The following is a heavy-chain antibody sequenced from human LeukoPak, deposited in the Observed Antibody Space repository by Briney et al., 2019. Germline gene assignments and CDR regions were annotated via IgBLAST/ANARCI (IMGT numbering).Heavy chain of an antibody. V-gene: IGHV1-2*02. D-gene: IGHD4-17*01. CDR2: INPNSGGT. Sequence: GASVKVSCKASGYTFTGYYMHWVRQAPGQGLEWMGWINPNSGGTNYAQKFQGRVTMTRDTSISTAYMELSRLRSDDTAVYYCARDLNEYGDYFDYWSQGTLVTASS. CDR3: ARDLNEYGDYFDY. J-gene: IGHJ4*02. CDR1: GYTFTGYY.